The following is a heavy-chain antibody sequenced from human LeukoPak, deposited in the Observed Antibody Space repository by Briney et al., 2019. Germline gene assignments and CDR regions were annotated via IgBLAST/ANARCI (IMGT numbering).Heavy chain of an antibody. J-gene: IGHJ4*02. Sequence: SETLSLTCTVSGVSIFSYYWNWIRQPPGQGLEWIGYIHYSGTTNYNPSLKSRVTISVDTSKSQFSLQLTSATAADTAIYYRATGRSIRYFDYWGQGTLLSVSS. CDR1: GVSIFSYY. D-gene: IGHD3-9*01. CDR3: ATGRSIRYFDY. V-gene: IGHV4-59*08. CDR2: IHYSGTT.